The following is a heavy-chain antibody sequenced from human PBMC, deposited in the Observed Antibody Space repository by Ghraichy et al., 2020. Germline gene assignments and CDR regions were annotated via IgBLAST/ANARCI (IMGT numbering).Heavy chain of an antibody. Sequence: GGSLRLSCAASGFTFSSFAMSWVHQAPGKGLEWVSATIDTGANTFYADSVKGRFTISRDNSKNTLYLQMNSLRGEDTAVYYCAKMAGHPHYDYYMDVWDKGTAVTVSS. V-gene: IGHV3-23*01. D-gene: IGHD6-19*01. CDR1: GFTFSSFA. CDR2: TIDTGANT. J-gene: IGHJ6*03. CDR3: AKMAGHPHYDYYMDV.